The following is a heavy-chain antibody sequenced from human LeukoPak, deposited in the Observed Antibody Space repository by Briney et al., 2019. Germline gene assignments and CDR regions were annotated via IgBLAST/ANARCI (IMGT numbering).Heavy chain of an antibody. Sequence: SETLSLTCAVYGGSFSGYYWSWIRQPPGKGLEWIGEINHSGSTNYNPSLKSRVTISVDTSKNQFSLRLSSVTAADTAVYYCARLRGNYFPDYWGQGTLVTVSS. D-gene: IGHD4-11*01. CDR2: INHSGST. CDR1: GGSFSGYY. J-gene: IGHJ4*02. CDR3: ARLRGNYFPDY. V-gene: IGHV4-34*01.